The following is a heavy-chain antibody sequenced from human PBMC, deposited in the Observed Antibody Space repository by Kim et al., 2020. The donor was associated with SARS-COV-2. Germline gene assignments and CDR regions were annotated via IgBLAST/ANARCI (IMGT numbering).Heavy chain of an antibody. V-gene: IGHV3-23*05. J-gene: IGHJ4*02. Sequence: STYDADSVKGRFNISTDNSKRPVYMQMNSLRAETTPLYYCTPNSYGYPSDYWGQGTLVTVSS. CDR3: TPNSYGYPSDY. CDR2: ST. D-gene: IGHD4-17*01.